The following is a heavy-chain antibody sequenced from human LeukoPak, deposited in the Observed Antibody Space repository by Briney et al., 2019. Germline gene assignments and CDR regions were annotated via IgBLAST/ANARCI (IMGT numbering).Heavy chain of an antibody. Sequence: GESLRISCKGSGYSFTSYWISWVRQMPGKGLEWMGRIDPSDSYTNYSPSSQGHVTTSADKSISTAYLQWSSLKASDTAMYYCARSKYNWNEHNWFDPWGQGTLVTVSS. CDR3: ARSKYNWNEHNWFDP. CDR2: IDPSDSYT. J-gene: IGHJ5*02. D-gene: IGHD1-1*01. V-gene: IGHV5-10-1*01. CDR1: GYSFTSYW.